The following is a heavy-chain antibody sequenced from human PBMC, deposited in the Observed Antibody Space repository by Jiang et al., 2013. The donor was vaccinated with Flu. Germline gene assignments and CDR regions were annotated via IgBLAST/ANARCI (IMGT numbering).Heavy chain of an antibody. V-gene: IGHV1-3*01. CDR2: NT. Sequence: NTKYSQKFQGRVTITRDTSASTAYMELSSLRSEDTAVYYCARVREMATIGDAFDIWGQGTMVTVSS. J-gene: IGHJ3*02. D-gene: IGHD5-24*01. CDR3: ARVREMATIGDAFDI.